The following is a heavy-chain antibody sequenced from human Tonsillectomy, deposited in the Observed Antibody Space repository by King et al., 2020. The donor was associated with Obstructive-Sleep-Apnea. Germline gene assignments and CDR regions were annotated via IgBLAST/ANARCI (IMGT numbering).Heavy chain of an antibody. CDR3: AKGGWQWSPDFDAFDI. CDR2: ISWSTGSM. J-gene: IGHJ3*02. CDR1: GFSFDDYA. V-gene: IGHV3-9*01. D-gene: IGHD6-19*01. Sequence: EVQLVESGGGLVQPGRSLRLSCAASGFSFDDYAMHWVRQGPGKGLEWVSGISWSTGSMDYADSVKGRFTISRDNAKNSLYLQMNSLRTEDTALYYCAKGGWQWSPDFDAFDIWGQGTMVTVSS.